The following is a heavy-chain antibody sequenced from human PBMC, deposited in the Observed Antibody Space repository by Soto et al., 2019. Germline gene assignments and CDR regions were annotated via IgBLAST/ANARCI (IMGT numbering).Heavy chain of an antibody. J-gene: IGHJ4*02. Sequence: ASVKVSCKASGYTFTSYAMHWVRQAPGQRLEWMGWINAGNGNTKYSQKFQGRVTITRDTSASTAYMELSSLRSEDTAVYYCARGASVEYSSPRMVFDYWGQGSLVTVSS. CDR1: GYTFTSYA. D-gene: IGHD6-6*01. CDR3: ARGASVEYSSPRMVFDY. CDR2: INAGNGNT. V-gene: IGHV1-3*01.